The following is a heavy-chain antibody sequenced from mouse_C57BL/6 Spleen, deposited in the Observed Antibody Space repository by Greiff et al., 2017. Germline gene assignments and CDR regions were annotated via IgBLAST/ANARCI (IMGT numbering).Heavy chain of an antibody. CDR2: ISSGGSYT. D-gene: IGHD1-1*01. Sequence: EVKLVESGGDLVKPGGSLKLSCAASGFTFSSYGMSWVRQTPDKRLEWVATISSGGSYTYYPDSVKGRFTISRDNAKNTLYLQMSSLKSEDTAMYYCARGYGSRGFDYWSQGTTLTVSS. J-gene: IGHJ2*01. V-gene: IGHV5-6*02. CDR1: GFTFSSYG. CDR3: ARGYGSRGFDY.